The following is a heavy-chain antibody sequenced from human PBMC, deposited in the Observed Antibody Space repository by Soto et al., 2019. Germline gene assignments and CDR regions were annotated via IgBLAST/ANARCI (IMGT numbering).Heavy chain of an antibody. J-gene: IGHJ5*02. V-gene: IGHV1-58*02. Sequence: SVKVSCKASGFTFTSSAMQWVRQARGQRLEWIGWIVVGSGNTNYAQKFQERVTITRDMSTSTAYMELSSLRSEDTAVYYCAADPFHYDILTGPGWFDPWGQGTLVTVS. D-gene: IGHD3-9*01. CDR1: GFTFTSSA. CDR2: IVVGSGNT. CDR3: AADPFHYDILTGPGWFDP.